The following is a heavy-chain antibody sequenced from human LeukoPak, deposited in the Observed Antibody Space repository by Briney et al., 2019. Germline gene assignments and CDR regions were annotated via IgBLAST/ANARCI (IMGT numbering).Heavy chain of an antibody. CDR1: GFTFSSYG. J-gene: IGHJ4*02. D-gene: IGHD6-19*01. Sequence: GGSLRLSCAASGFTFSSYGMHWVRQAPGKGLEWVSYIGSSGTTIYYADSVKGRFTISRDNTNNSVYLQMNSLRAEDTAVYYCARDDLRVAVAGTGIDYWGQGTLVTVSS. V-gene: IGHV3-48*04. CDR3: ARDDLRVAVAGTGIDY. CDR2: IGSSGTTI.